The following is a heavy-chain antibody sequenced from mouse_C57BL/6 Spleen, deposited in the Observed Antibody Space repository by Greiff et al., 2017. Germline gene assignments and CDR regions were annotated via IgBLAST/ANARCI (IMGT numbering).Heavy chain of an antibody. D-gene: IGHD1-1*02. J-gene: IGHJ1*03. Sequence: VQLQQPGAELVKPGASVKMSCKASGYTFTSYWITWVKQRPGQGLEWIGDIYPGSGSTNYNEKFKSKATLTVDTSSSTAYMQLSSLTSEDSAVYYCARRVNGYWYFDVWGTGTTVTVSS. V-gene: IGHV1-55*01. CDR3: ARRVNGYWYFDV. CDR1: GYTFTSYW. CDR2: IYPGSGST.